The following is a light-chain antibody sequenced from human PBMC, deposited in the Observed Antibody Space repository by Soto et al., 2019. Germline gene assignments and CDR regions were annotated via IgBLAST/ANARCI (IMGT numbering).Light chain of an antibody. CDR3: QQYGSSPRT. CDR1: QSVSSSY. V-gene: IGKV3-20*01. Sequence: TQPPSTLSASVGDTVTVTCRASQSVSSSYLAWYQQKPGQAPRLLIYGASSRATGIPDRFGGSGSGTDFTLTISRLEPEDFAVYYCQQYGSSPRTFGQGTRLEIK. CDR2: GAS. J-gene: IGKJ5*01.